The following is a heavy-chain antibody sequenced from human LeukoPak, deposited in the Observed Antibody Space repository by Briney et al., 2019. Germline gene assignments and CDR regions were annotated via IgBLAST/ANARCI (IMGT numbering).Heavy chain of an antibody. CDR2: INHSEST. D-gene: IGHD2-2*01. J-gene: IGHJ6*04. V-gene: IGHV4-34*01. Sequence: SETLSLTCAVYGGSFSSYYWSWIRQPPGKGLEWIGEINHSESTNYNPSLTSRVTISVDTSKNQFSLKLSSVTAADTAVYYCARFPAITAICSSTSCYGGFPSSYYYGMDVWGKGTTVTVSS. CDR1: GGSFSSYY. CDR3: ARFPAITAICSSTSCYGGFPSSYYYGMDV.